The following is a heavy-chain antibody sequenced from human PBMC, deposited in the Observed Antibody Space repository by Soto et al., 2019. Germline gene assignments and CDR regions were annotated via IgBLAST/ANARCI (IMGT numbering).Heavy chain of an antibody. D-gene: IGHD2-2*02. CDR1: GGTFSSYA. J-gene: IGHJ2*01. CDR2: IIPIFGTA. CDR3: ARASLGYCSSTSCYNSFDL. Sequence: QVQLVQSGAEVKKPRSSVKVSCKASGGTFSSYAISWVRQAPGQGLEWMGGIIPIFGTANYAQKFQGRVTITADESTSTAYMELSSLRSEDTAVYYCARASLGYCSSTSCYNSFDLWGRGTLVTVSS. V-gene: IGHV1-69*01.